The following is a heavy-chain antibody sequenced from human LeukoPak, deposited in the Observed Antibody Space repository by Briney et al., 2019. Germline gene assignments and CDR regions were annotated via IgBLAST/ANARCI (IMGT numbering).Heavy chain of an antibody. V-gene: IGHV3-23*01. Sequence: GGSLRLSCVASGFTFSSYAMGWVRQAPGKGLEWVSAISGSGVTTHYAGSVKGRFSISRDNSKNTLYLEMISLRAEDTAVYYCAPDPNKWLRNYWGQGALVTVSS. J-gene: IGHJ4*02. CDR3: APDPNKWLRNY. CDR1: GFTFSSYA. CDR2: ISGSGVTT. D-gene: IGHD5-12*01.